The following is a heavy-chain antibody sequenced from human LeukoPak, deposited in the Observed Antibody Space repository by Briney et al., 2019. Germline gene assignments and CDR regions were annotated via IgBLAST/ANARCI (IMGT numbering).Heavy chain of an antibody. J-gene: IGHJ3*02. D-gene: IGHD3-22*01. CDR3: ARAKYDSSGYYYSGFDI. CDR2: IKAKAHGGTI. Sequence: AGGSLRLSCAASGFTFINAWMAWVRQAPGKGLEWVGRIKAKAHGGTIEYAAPVKGRFTISRDDSKNTLYLQMNSLRAEDTAVYYCARAKYDSSGYYYSGFDIWGQGTMVTVSS. V-gene: IGHV3-15*01. CDR1: GFTFINAW.